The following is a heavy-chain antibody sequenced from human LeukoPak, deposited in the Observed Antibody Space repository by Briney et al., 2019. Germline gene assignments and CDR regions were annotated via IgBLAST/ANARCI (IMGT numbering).Heavy chain of an antibody. J-gene: IGHJ4*02. V-gene: IGHV4-34*01. Sequence: SETLSLTCAVYGGSFSGYYWNWIRQLPGKGLEWIGEINHSGSTNYNPSLKSRVTISVDTSKNQFSLKLSSVTAADTAVYYCARGSDIVVVPAAPFDYWGQGTLVTVSS. CDR3: ARGSDIVVVPAAPFDY. CDR1: GGSFSGYY. D-gene: IGHD2-2*01. CDR2: INHSGST.